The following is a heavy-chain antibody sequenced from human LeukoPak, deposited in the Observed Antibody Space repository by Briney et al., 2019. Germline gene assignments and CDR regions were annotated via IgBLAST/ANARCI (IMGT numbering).Heavy chain of an antibody. CDR1: GFSFRSHW. Sequence: PGGSLRLSCAASGFSFRSHWMSWVRQAPGKGLEWVANINLDGSEKYYVDSVMGRFAVSRDNAGNSLYLQINSLRAEDTAVYFCARDSEKSSSFAFDIWGQGTMVTVSS. D-gene: IGHD6-13*01. V-gene: IGHV3-7*01. CDR3: ARDSEKSSSFAFDI. J-gene: IGHJ3*02. CDR2: INLDGSEK.